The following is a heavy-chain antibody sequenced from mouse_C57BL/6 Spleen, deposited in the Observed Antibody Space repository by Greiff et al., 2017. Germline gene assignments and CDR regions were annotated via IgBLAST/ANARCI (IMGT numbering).Heavy chain of an antibody. V-gene: IGHV1-18*01. J-gene: IGHJ2*01. CDR1: GYTFTDYN. CDR2: INPNNGGT. D-gene: IGHD1-1*01. Sequence: EVQLQQSGPELVKPGASVKIPCKASGYTFTDYNMDWVKQSHGKSLEWIGDINPNNGGTIYNQKFKGKATLTVDKSSSTAYMELRSLTSEDTAVYYCARNKNYYGSSYFDYWGQGTTLTVSS. CDR3: ARNKNYYGSSYFDY.